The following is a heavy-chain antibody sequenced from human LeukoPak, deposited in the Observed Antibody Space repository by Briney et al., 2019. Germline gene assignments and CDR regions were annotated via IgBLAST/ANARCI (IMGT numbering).Heavy chain of an antibody. Sequence: GGSLRLSCVVSGFNFSSYRMHWVRQAPGKGLVWVSGINNDGSSKSYADSVKGRFTISRDDAKNTLYLQMNSLRAEDTALYYCARGWMSTINDYWGQGTLVTVSS. CDR1: GFNFSSYR. V-gene: IGHV3-74*01. J-gene: IGHJ4*02. CDR3: ARGWMSTINDY. D-gene: IGHD5-24*01. CDR2: INNDGSSK.